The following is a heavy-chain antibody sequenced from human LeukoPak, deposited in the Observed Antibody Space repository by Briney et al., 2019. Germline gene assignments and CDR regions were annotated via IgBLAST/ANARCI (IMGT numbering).Heavy chain of an antibody. CDR1: GYSISSGYY. D-gene: IGHD3-3*01. CDR3: ASGYYDFWSGYYTPPFDY. J-gene: IGHJ4*02. Sequence: SETLSLTCTVSGYSISSGYYWGWIRQPPGKGLEWIGRIYHSGSTYYNPSLKSRVTISVDTSKNQFSLKLSSVTAADTAVYYCASGYYDFWSGYYTPPFDYWGQGTLVTVSS. V-gene: IGHV4-38-2*02. CDR2: IYHSGST.